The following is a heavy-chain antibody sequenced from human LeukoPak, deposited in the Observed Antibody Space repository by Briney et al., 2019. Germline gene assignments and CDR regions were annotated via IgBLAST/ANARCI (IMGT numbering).Heavy chain of an antibody. D-gene: IGHD4-17*01. CDR3: ARHSTVNTDWFDP. CDR1: GGSISSSSYY. Sequence: SETLSLTCTVSGGSISSSSYYWGWIRQPPGKGLEWIGSIYYSGSTYHNPSLKSRVTISGHTSKNQFSLRLSSVTAADTAVYYCARHSTVNTDWFDPWGQGTLVTVSS. CDR2: IYYSGST. V-gene: IGHV4-39*01. J-gene: IGHJ5*02.